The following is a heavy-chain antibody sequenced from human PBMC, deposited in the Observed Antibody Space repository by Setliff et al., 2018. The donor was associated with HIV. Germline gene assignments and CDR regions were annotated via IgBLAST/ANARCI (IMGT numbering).Heavy chain of an antibody. V-gene: IGHV3-15*01. D-gene: IGHD2-2*01. Sequence: GFLRLSCAASGFSFTDAWMSWVRQAPGKGLEWVGRIRANTDGGTTEYGVPVKGRFSISRDDSKNMLYLQMSSLKTEDTSVYYCATDGYCSGISCYGHYYYYYMDVWGKGTTVTVSS. CDR1: GFSFTDAW. J-gene: IGHJ6*03. CDR2: IRANTDGGTT. CDR3: ATDGYCSGISCYGHYYYYYMDV.